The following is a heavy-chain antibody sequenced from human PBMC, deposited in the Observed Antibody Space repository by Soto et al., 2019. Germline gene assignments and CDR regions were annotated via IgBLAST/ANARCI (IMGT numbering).Heavy chain of an antibody. J-gene: IGHJ5*02. V-gene: IGHV3-7*03. CDR3: AADPLGVVPAAIP. CDR1: GFTFSSYW. D-gene: IGHD2-2*01. Sequence: GGSLRLCCAASGFTFSSYWMSWVRQAPGKGLEWVANIKQDGSEKYYVDSVKGRFTISRDNAKNSLYLQMNSLRAEDTAVYYCAADPLGVVPAAIPWGQGTLVTVSS. CDR2: IKQDGSEK.